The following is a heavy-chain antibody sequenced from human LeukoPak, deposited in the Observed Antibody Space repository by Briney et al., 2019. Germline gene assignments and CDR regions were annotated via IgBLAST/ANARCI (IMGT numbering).Heavy chain of an antibody. J-gene: IGHJ4*02. V-gene: IGHV3-7*01. D-gene: IGHD5-24*01. Sequence: GGSLRLSCAASGFTFSSYWMSWVRQAPGKGLEWVANIKQDGSEKYYVDSVKGRFTISRDNAKNSLYLQMNSLRAEDTAVYYCARVGDSRDGYNYAADFGYWGQGTLVTVSS. CDR3: ARVGDSRDGYNYAADFGY. CDR2: IKQDGSEK. CDR1: GFTFSSYW.